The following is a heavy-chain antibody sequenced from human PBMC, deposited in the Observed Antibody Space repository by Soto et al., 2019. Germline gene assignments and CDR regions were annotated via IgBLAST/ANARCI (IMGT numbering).Heavy chain of an antibody. Sequence: AASVKVSCKASGGTFSSYAISWVRQAPGQGLEWMGGIIPIFGTANYAQKFQGRVTITADESTSTAYMELSSLRSEDTAVYYCASVLGARGYYFDYWGQGTLVTVSS. CDR1: GGTFSSYA. V-gene: IGHV1-69*13. CDR3: ASVLGARGYYFDY. D-gene: IGHD3-16*01. J-gene: IGHJ4*02. CDR2: IIPIFGTA.